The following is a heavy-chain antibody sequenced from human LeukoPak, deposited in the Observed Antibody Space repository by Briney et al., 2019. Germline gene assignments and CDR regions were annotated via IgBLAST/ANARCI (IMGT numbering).Heavy chain of an antibody. CDR1: GFTFGSYA. CDR2: ITGVDGST. Sequence: PGGSLRLSCATSGFTFGSYAMTWVRQAPGKGLEWVSGITGVDGSTYYADSVKGRFTISRDNSKSTLYLQMSTLRGEDTAAYYCAKGAVRGSGRINWFDSWGQGTLVTVSS. CDR3: AKGAVRGSGRINWFDS. J-gene: IGHJ5*01. V-gene: IGHV3-23*01. D-gene: IGHD3-10*01.